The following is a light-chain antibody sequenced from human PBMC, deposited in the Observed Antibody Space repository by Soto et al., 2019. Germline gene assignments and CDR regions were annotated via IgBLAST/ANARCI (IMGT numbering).Light chain of an antibody. V-gene: IGKV3-20*01. J-gene: IGKJ5*01. CDR2: GAS. Sequence: IVLTQSPGTLSLSPGGRATLSCRASQSVSSSYLAWYQQKPGQAPRLLIYGASSRATGIPDRFSGSGSGTDFTLTISRLEPEDFAVYYCQQYGSSLPITFGQGTRLEIK. CDR1: QSVSSSY. CDR3: QQYGSSLPIT.